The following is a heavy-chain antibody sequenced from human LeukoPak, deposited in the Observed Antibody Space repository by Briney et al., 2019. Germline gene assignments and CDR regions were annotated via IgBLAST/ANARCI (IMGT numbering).Heavy chain of an antibody. CDR1: GYTFISYG. Sequence: GASVKVSCKASGYTFISYGISWVRQAPGQGLEWMGWINTNTGNPTYAQGFTGRFVFSLDTSVSTAYLQISSLKAEDTAVYYCARVSTSGYMDVWGKGTTVTVSS. CDR2: INTNTGNP. J-gene: IGHJ6*03. V-gene: IGHV7-4-1*02. D-gene: IGHD3-16*01. CDR3: ARVSTSGYMDV.